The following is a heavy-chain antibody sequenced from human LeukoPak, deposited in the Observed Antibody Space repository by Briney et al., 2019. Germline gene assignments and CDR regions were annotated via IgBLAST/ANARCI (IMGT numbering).Heavy chain of an antibody. V-gene: IGHV4-4*07. CDR2: IYTSGST. CDR3: ASLYCSGGSYFDY. CDR1: GGSISSYY. J-gene: IGHJ4*02. Sequence: PSETLSLTCTVSGGSISSYYWSWIRQPAGKGLEWIGRIYTSGSTNYNPSLKSRVTMSVNASKNQFSLKLSYVTAADTAVYYCASLYCSGGSYFDYWGQGTLVTVSS. D-gene: IGHD2-15*01.